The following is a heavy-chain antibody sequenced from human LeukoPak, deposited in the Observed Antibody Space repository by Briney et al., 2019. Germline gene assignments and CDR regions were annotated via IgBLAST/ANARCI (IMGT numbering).Heavy chain of an antibody. D-gene: IGHD1-1*01. CDR1: GFTFTSYS. CDR2: ISGGGGST. CDR3: AKTGQRPGTDFDY. J-gene: IGHJ4*02. Sequence: GGSLRLSCAASGFTFTSYSMNWVRQAPGKGLEWVSTISGGGGSTYYADSVKGRFTISRDNSKNTLYLQMNSLRAEDTALYYCAKTGQRPGTDFDYWGQGTLVTVSS. V-gene: IGHV3-23*01.